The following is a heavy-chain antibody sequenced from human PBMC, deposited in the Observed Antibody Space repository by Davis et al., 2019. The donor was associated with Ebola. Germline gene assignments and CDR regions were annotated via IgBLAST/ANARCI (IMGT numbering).Heavy chain of an antibody. CDR2: ISSSSSYT. J-gene: IGHJ4*02. V-gene: IGHV3-11*06. CDR3: ARVSLRVGATIYLDY. Sequence: GESLKISCAASGFTFSDYYMSWIRQAPGKGLEWVSYISSSSSYTNYADSVKGRFTISRDNAKNSLYLQMNSLRAEDTAVYYCARVSLRVGATIYLDYWGQGTLVTVSS. D-gene: IGHD1-26*01. CDR1: GFTFSDYY.